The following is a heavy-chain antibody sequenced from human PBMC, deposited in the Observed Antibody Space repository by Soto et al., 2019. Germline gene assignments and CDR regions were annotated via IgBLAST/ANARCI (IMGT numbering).Heavy chain of an antibody. CDR3: ARDPGRGDFLSFPYYYGMDV. CDR2: IYYSGST. D-gene: IGHD2-15*01. CDR1: GGSISSGNYY. V-gene: IGHV4-30-4*01. Sequence: PSETLSLTCTVSGGSISSGNYYWGWIRQPPGKGLEWIGYIYYSGSTYYNPSLKSRVTISVDTSKNQFSLKLSSVTAADTAVYYCARDPGRGDFLSFPYYYGMDVWGQGTTVTVSS. J-gene: IGHJ6*02.